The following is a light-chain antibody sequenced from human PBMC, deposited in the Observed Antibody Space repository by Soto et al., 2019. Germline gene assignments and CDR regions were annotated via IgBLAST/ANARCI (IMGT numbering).Light chain of an antibody. V-gene: IGKV3-20*01. J-gene: IGKJ2*01. Sequence: EIVLTQSPGTLSLSPGERATLSCRASQSVSSSYLAWYQQKPAQAPRLLIYGASRRATGIPDRFSGSGSGTDFTLTISRLEPEYLAVYYCQQYGSSPGYTFGQGTKLEIK. CDR3: QQYGSSPGYT. CDR2: GAS. CDR1: QSVSSSY.